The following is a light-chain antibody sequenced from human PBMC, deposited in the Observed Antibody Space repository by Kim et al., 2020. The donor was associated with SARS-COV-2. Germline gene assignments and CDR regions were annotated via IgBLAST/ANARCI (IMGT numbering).Light chain of an antibody. V-gene: IGKV4-1*01. CDR3: QQYYNLPWT. J-gene: IGKJ1*01. CDR1: QSVLYSSNNQNY. CDR2: WAT. Sequence: DIVMTQSTDSLAVSLGERATINCKSSQSVLYSSNNQNYLAWFQQKAGQPPKLLIQWATTRDSGVPDRFSGSGSGTDFTLTISSLQAEDVAVYYCQQYYNLPWTFGQGTKVDIK.